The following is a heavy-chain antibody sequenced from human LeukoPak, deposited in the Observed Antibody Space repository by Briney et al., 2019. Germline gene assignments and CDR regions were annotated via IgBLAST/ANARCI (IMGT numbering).Heavy chain of an antibody. CDR1: GFTFSNAW. CDR2: IKSKTDGGTT. Sequence: PGGSLRLSCAASGFTFSNAWMSWVRQAPGKGLEWVGRIKSKTDGGTTDYAAPVKGRFTISRDDSKNTLYLQMNSLKTEDTAVYYCTTERDYLTPFDYWGQGTLVTVSS. J-gene: IGHJ4*02. V-gene: IGHV3-15*01. D-gene: IGHD4-11*01. CDR3: TTERDYLTPFDY.